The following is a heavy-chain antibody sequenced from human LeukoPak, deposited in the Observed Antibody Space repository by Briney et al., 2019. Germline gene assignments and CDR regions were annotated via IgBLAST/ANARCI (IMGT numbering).Heavy chain of an antibody. CDR1: GYIFTNYG. J-gene: IGHJ3*02. D-gene: IGHD3-16*01. V-gene: IGHV1-18*01. Sequence: GASVKVSFKASGYIFTNYGISWVRQAPGQGLEWLGWISTYNGNTNYAQKLQGRATMTTDTSTSTAYMELRSLRSDDTAVYYCASGLLRANDAFDIWGQGTMVTVSS. CDR3: ASGLLRANDAFDI. CDR2: ISTYNGNT.